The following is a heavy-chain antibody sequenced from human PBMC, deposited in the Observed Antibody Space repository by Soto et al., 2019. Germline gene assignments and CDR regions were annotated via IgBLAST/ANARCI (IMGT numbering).Heavy chain of an antibody. CDR3: ARHGFGPGSGAFDI. J-gene: IGHJ3*02. CDR1: GGSIGSSSYY. Sequence: LSLTCTVSGGSIGSSSYYWGWIRQPPGKGLEWIGSIYYSGSTYYNPFLKSRVTISVDTSKNQFSLKLSSVTAADTAVYYCARHGFGPGSGAFDIWGQETMVTVSS. D-gene: IGHD1-26*01. CDR2: IYYSGST. V-gene: IGHV4-39*01.